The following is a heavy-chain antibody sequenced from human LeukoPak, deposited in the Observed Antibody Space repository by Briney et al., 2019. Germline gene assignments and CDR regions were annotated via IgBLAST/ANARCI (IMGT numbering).Heavy chain of an antibody. J-gene: IGHJ5*02. V-gene: IGHV4-31*03. CDR3: ARVRSPLIAATDP. Sequence: QPSQTLSLTCTVSGGSISSGGYYWSWIRRHPGRGLEWFGYIYYTGSTYYNPSLKSRVTISVDTSKHQFSLKLSSVTAADTAVYYCARVRSPLIAATDPWGQGTLVTVSS. CDR1: GGSISSGGYY. CDR2: IYYTGST. D-gene: IGHD6-13*01.